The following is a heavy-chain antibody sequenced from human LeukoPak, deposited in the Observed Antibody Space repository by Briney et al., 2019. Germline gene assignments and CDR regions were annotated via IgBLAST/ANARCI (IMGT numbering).Heavy chain of an antibody. CDR3: TRVGYIDEGIDY. J-gene: IGHJ4*02. Sequence: GGSLRLSCAASGFTFSSYAMTWVRQAPGKGLEWVANIKQDGSKKSYVDSVKGRFTISRDNAKNSLYLQMNSLRAEDTAIYYCTRVGYIDEGIDYWGQGTLVTVTS. D-gene: IGHD5-24*01. V-gene: IGHV3-7*04. CDR1: GFTFSSYA. CDR2: IKQDGSKK.